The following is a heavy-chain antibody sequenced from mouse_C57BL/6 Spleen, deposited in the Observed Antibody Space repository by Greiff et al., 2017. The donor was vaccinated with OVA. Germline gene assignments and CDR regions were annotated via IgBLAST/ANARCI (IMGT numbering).Heavy chain of an antibody. D-gene: IGHD2-1*01. Sequence: QVQLQQPGAELVKPGASVKLSCKASGYTFSSYWMQWVKQRPGQGLEWIGEIDPSDSYTNSNQKFKGKATLTVDTSSSTAYMQLSSLTSEDSAVYYCARGNYGNSFAYWGQGTLVTVSA. V-gene: IGHV1-50*01. CDR1: GYTFSSYW. CDR3: ARGNYGNSFAY. J-gene: IGHJ3*01. CDR2: IDPSDSYT.